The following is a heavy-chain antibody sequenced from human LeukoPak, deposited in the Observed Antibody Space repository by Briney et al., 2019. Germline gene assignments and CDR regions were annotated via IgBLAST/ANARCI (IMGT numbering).Heavy chain of an antibody. Sequence: SETLSLTCTVSGGSISSGSYYWSWIRQPAGKGLEWIGRIYTSGSTNYNPSLKSRVTISVDTSKNQFSLKLSSVTAADTAVYYCARVLRFLEWFDAFDIWGQGTMVTVSS. D-gene: IGHD3-3*01. V-gene: IGHV4-61*02. CDR1: GGSISSGSYY. J-gene: IGHJ3*02. CDR3: ARVLRFLEWFDAFDI. CDR2: IYTSGST.